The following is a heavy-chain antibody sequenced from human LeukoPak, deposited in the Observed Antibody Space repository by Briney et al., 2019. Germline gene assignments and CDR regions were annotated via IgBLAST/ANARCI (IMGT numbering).Heavy chain of an antibody. V-gene: IGHV3-73*01. J-gene: IGHJ4*02. CDR1: GFTFSGSA. Sequence: GGSLRLSCAASGFTFSGSAMHWVRQASGKGLEWVGRIRSKANSYATAYAASVKGRFTISRDDSKNTAYLQMNSLKTEDTAVYYCTRLVASPGETYYYDSSGSTRXYWGQGTLVTV. D-gene: IGHD3-22*01. CDR2: IRSKANSYAT. CDR3: TRLVASPGETYYYDSSGSTRXY.